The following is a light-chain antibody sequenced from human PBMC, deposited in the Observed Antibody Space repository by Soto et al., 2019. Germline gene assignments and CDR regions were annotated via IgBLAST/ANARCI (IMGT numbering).Light chain of an antibody. CDR2: EVT. CDR3: SSYADSHSVL. CDR1: SSDVGGYNY. J-gene: IGLJ2*01. V-gene: IGLV2-8*01. Sequence: QSVLTQPPSASGSPGQSVTISCTGTSSDVGGYNYVSWYQQHPGKAPKLMIYEVTKRPSGVPDRFSGSKSANTASLTVSGLQAEEEADYYCSSYADSHSVLFGGGTKLTVL.